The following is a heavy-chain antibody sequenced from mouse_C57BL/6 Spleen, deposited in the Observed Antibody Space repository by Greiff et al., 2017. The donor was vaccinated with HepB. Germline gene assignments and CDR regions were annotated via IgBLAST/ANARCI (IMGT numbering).Heavy chain of an antibody. D-gene: IGHD2-3*01. CDR1: GYTFTDYY. J-gene: IGHJ4*01. CDR2: IYPGSGNT. Sequence: VKLQESGAELVRPGASVKLSCKASGYTFTDYYINWVKQRPGQGLEWIARIYPGSGNTYYNEKFKCKATLTAEKSSSTAYMQLSSLTSEDSAVYFCATVYDGHYYAMDYWGQGTSVTVSS. V-gene: IGHV1-76*01. CDR3: ATVYDGHYYAMDY.